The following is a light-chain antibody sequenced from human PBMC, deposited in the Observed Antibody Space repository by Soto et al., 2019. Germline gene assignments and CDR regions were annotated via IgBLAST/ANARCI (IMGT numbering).Light chain of an antibody. CDR3: QQRSNWPSIT. CDR2: EAS. Sequence: VLTQSPATLSLSPGERATLSCRASQSVNKYLAWYQQKPGQAPRLLIYEASKRATGIPARFSGSGSGTDFTLTISSLEPEDFVVYYCQQRSNWPSITFGQGTRLEI. V-gene: IGKV3-11*01. CDR1: QSVNKY. J-gene: IGKJ5*01.